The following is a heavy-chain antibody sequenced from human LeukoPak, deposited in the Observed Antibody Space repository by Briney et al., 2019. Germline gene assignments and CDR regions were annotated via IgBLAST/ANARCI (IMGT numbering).Heavy chain of an antibody. V-gene: IGHV3-23*01. CDR1: GFTFSNYG. D-gene: IGHD1-26*01. Sequence: GGSLRLSCAASGFTFSNYGMSWLRQAPGKGLEWVSAITGSGDDAYYADSVHGRFTMSRDNSKSTLYLQRSSLRVEDTAVYYCAKERRGSSPEFWGQGTLVTVSS. CDR2: ITGSGDDA. CDR3: AKERRGSSPEF. J-gene: IGHJ1*01.